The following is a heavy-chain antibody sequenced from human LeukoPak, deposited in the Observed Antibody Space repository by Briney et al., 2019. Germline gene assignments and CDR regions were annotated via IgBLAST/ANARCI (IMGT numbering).Heavy chain of an antibody. CDR1: GFTFSAYS. D-gene: IGHD4-11*01. CDR2: IGSSSSPI. V-gene: IGHV3-48*01. CDR3: ERDQAYSFEY. J-gene: IGHJ4*02. Sequence: GVSLRLSCAASGFTFSAYSMNWVRQAPEKGLEWVSYIGSSSSPIYYADSVKARFTLSRDNAKNSLYLQMDSLRAEDTAVYYCERDQAYSFEYWGQGPLVTVSS.